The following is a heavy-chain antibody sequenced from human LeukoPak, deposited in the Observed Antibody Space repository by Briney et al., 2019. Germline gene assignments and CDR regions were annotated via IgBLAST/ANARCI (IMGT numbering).Heavy chain of an antibody. V-gene: IGHV1-46*01. Sequence: ASVKVSCKASGYTFTSYYMHWVRQAPGQGLEWMGIINTSGGSTSYAQKFQGRVTMTRDTSTSTVYMELSSLRSEDTAVYYCARDPYYYDSSGPIGNWFDPWGQGTLVTVSS. CDR2: INTSGGST. D-gene: IGHD3-22*01. J-gene: IGHJ5*02. CDR3: ARDPYYYDSSGPIGNWFDP. CDR1: GYTFTSYY.